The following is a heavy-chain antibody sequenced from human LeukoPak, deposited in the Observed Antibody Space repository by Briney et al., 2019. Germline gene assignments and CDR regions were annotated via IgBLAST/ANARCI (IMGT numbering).Heavy chain of an antibody. CDR3: ARAPLGVLSYFDY. CDR1: GFIFSYYG. D-gene: IGHD3-16*01. J-gene: IGHJ4*02. V-gene: IGHV3-33*01. Sequence: GGSLRLSCAASGFIFSYYGMHWVRQAPGKGLEWVAVIWYDGSNRYYADSLKGRFTISRDNSKNTLYLQMNSLTADDTAVYYCARAPLGVLSYFDYWGQGTLVTVSS. CDR2: IWYDGSNR.